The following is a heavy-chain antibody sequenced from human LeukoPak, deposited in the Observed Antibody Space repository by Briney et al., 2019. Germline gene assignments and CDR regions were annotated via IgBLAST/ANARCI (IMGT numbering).Heavy chain of an antibody. D-gene: IGHD2-21*01. CDR3: ARVGNGYDL. J-gene: IGHJ4*02. Sequence: KPSETLSLTCAVYGGSFSGYYWSWIRQPPGKGLEWIGEINHSGSTNYNPSLKSRVTISVDKSENQFSLRLTSVTAAGTAVYYCARVGNGYDLWGQGTLVIVSS. CDR2: INHSGST. V-gene: IGHV4-34*01. CDR1: GGSFSGYY.